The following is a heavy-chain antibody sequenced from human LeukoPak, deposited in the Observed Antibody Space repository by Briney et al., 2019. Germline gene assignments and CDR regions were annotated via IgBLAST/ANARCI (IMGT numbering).Heavy chain of an antibody. CDR1: GFSFSSHG. J-gene: IGHJ4*02. D-gene: IGHD2-2*01. CDR3: THGSMYQLDY. V-gene: IGHV3-23*01. Sequence: GGSLRLSCAASGFSFSSHGMSWVRQAPGKGLEWVSGIIGGAGSTYYADSVKGRFTISKDNSKNTLYLQMNSLRAEDTAVYYCTHGSMYQLDYWGQGTLVTVSS. CDR2: IIGGAGST.